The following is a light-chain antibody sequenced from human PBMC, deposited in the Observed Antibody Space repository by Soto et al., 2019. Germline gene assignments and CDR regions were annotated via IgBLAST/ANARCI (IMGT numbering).Light chain of an antibody. J-gene: IGKJ1*01. V-gene: IGKV3-20*01. Sequence: EIVLTQTPGTLSLSPGERATLSCRASESVTDYLAWYQQKPGQAPRLLIHGISNRATGVPDRFSGSGSGTDFTLTISRLEPEDFAVYYCQQYTAWPLTFGQGTKVDIK. CDR2: GIS. CDR1: ESVTDY. CDR3: QQYTAWPLT.